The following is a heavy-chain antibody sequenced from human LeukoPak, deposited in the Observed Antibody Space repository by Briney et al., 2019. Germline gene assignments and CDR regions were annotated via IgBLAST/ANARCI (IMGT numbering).Heavy chain of an antibody. CDR2: IYPGDSDT. V-gene: IGHV5-51*01. Sequence: GESLKISCKGSGYSFTSYWTGWVRQMPGKGLEWMGIIYPGDSDTRYSPSFQGQVTISADKSISTAYLQWSGLKASDTAMYYCARSTRFKDHDYWGQGTLVTVSS. CDR1: GYSFTSYW. CDR3: ARSTRFKDHDY. J-gene: IGHJ4*02. D-gene: IGHD3-3*01.